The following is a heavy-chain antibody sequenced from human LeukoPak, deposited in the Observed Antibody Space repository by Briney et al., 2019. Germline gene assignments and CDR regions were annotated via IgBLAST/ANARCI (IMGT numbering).Heavy chain of an antibody. Sequence: PSETLSLTCTVSGGSISSYYWSWIRQPPGKGLEWIGYIYYSGSTNYNPSLKCRVTISVDTSKNQFSLKLSSVTAADTAVYYCARVGYYDSSGFMDVWGKGTTVTISS. D-gene: IGHD3-22*01. CDR1: GGSISSYY. V-gene: IGHV4-59*01. J-gene: IGHJ6*03. CDR2: IYYSGST. CDR3: ARVGYYDSSGFMDV.